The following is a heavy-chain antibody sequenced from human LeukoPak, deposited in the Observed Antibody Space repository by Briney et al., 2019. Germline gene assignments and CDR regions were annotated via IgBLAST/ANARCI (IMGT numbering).Heavy chain of an antibody. J-gene: IGHJ4*02. CDR1: GGSISSSSYY. Sequence: SETLSLTRTVSGGSISSSSYYWGWIRQPPGKGLEWIGSIYYSGSTYYNPSLKSRVTISVDTSKNQFSLKLSSVTAADTAVYYCARERYVWGSRYWGQGTLVTVSS. D-gene: IGHD3-16*01. CDR2: IYYSGST. CDR3: ARERYVWGSRY. V-gene: IGHV4-39*07.